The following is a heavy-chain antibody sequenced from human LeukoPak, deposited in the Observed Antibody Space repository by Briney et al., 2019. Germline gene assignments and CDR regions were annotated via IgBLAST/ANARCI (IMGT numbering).Heavy chain of an antibody. J-gene: IGHJ4*02. CDR1: GFTFSSNA. Sequence: GGSLRLSCAASGFTFSSNAMSWVRQAPGKGLEWVSAISGSGSKKYYADSVKGRFTFSRDNSKNTLYLQMNSLRVDDTAVYYCAKEAPATTVVTDWGQGTLVTVSS. D-gene: IGHD4-23*01. CDR3: AKEAPATTVVTD. CDR2: ISGSGSKK. V-gene: IGHV3-23*01.